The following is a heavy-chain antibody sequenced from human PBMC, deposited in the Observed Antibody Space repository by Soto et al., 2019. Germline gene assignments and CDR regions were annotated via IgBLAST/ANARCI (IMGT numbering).Heavy chain of an antibody. D-gene: IGHD2-15*01. V-gene: IGHV3-30*18. Sequence: PGGSLRLSCAASGFTFSSYGMHWVRQAPGKGLEWVAVISYDGSNKYYADSVKGRFTISRDNSKNTLYLQMNSLRAEDTAVYYCAKVAVAATYYYYYYGMDVWGQGTTVTVSS. CDR1: GFTFSSYG. CDR2: ISYDGSNK. CDR3: AKVAVAATYYYYYYGMDV. J-gene: IGHJ6*02.